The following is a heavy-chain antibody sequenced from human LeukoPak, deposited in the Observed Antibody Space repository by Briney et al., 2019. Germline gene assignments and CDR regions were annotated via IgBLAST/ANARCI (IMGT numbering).Heavy chain of an antibody. D-gene: IGHD6-13*01. CDR3: ARHGGYSTTFDY. CDR1: GGSISSYY. J-gene: IGHJ4*02. V-gene: IGHV4-4*09. Sequence: SETLSLTCTVSGGSISSYYWSWIRQPPGKGLGWIGYIYSSGSTNYNPSLKSRVTISVDSSKNQISLNLTSVTAADTAVYYCARHGGYSTTFDYWGQGTLVAVSS. CDR2: IYSSGST.